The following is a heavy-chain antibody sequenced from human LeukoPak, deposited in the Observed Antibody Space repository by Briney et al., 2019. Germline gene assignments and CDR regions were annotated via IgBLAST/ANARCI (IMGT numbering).Heavy chain of an antibody. CDR1: GGSFSGYY. Sequence: SETLSLTCAVSGGSFSGYYWTWIRQPPGKGLEWIGEINHSGSANYNPSLKSRVTISLDTSKNQFSLKLSSVTAADTVVYYCARGQGTVTTHWGQGTLVTVSS. D-gene: IGHD4-17*01. J-gene: IGHJ4*02. V-gene: IGHV4-34*01. CDR2: INHSGSA. CDR3: ARGQGTVTTH.